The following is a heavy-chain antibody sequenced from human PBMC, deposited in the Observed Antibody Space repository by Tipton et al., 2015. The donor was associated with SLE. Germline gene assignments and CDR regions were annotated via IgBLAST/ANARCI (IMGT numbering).Heavy chain of an antibody. J-gene: IGHJ4*02. CDR3: ARGVLRDFWSGYSYHFDY. D-gene: IGHD3-3*01. CDR2: ISYSGST. CDR1: SGSISSSNYY. V-gene: IGHV4-39*02. Sequence: TLSLTCTVSSGSISSSNYYWGWIRQPPGKGLEWIGSISYSGSTYYNPSLKSRITMSVDPSKTYFSLRLSSVTAADTALYYCARGVLRDFWSGYSYHFDYWGQGTLVSVSS.